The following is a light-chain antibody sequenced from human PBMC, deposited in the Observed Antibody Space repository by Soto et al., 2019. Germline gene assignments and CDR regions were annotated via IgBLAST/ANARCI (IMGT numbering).Light chain of an antibody. Sequence: DIQMTRSPSTLSASVGDRVTITCRASQSISSWLAWYQQKPGKAPNLLIYDASSLESGVPSRFSGSGSGTEFTLTVSSLQPDDFATYYCQQYNSYSYTFGQGTKLEI. CDR2: DAS. CDR1: QSISSW. V-gene: IGKV1-5*01. CDR3: QQYNSYSYT. J-gene: IGKJ2*01.